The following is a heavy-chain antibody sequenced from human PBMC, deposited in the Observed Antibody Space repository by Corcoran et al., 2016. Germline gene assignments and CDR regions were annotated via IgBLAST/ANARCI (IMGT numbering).Heavy chain of an antibody. CDR3: ARGAPFYSGSYWFDP. J-gene: IGHJ5*02. CDR2: INHSGST. Sequence: QVQLQQWGAGLLKPSETLSLTCAVDGGSFSGYYWSWIRQPPGKGLEWIGEINHSGSTNYNPSLKSRVTISVDTSKNQFSLKLSSVTAADTAVYYCARGAPFYSGSYWFDPWGQGTLVTVSS. CDR1: GGSFSGYY. V-gene: IGHV4-34*01. D-gene: IGHD5-12*01.